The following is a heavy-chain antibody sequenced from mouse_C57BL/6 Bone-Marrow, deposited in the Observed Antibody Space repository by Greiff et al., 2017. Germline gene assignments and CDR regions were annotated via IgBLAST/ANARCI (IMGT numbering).Heavy chain of an antibody. V-gene: IGHV1-75*01. CDR1: GYTFTDYY. D-gene: IGHD1-1*02. CDR2: IFPGSGST. J-gene: IGHJ3*01. Sequence: QVQLQQSGPELVKPGASVKISCKASGYTFTDYYINWVKQRPGQGLEWIGWIFPGSGSTYYNEKFKGKATLTVDKSSSTAYMLLSSLTSEDSAVYFGARERNMGSAAWFAYWGQGTLVTVSA. CDR3: ARERNMGSAAWFAY.